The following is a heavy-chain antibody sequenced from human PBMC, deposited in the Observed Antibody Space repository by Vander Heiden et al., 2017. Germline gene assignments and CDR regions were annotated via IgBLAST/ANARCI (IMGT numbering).Heavy chain of an antibody. V-gene: IGHV3-53*01. D-gene: IGHD3-22*01. J-gene: IGHJ4*02. Sequence: EVQLVESGGGLIQPGGSLRLSCAASGFTVRSNYMSWVRQAPGKGLDWVSVIYSGGSTYYADSVKGRFTISRDNSKNTLYLQMNSLRAEDTAVYYCARDYYDSSGWSLFDYWGQGTLVTVSS. CDR2: IYSGGST. CDR1: GFTVRSNY. CDR3: ARDYYDSSGWSLFDY.